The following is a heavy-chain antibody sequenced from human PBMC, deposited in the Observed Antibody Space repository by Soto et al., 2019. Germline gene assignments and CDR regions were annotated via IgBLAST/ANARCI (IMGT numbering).Heavy chain of an antibody. V-gene: IGHV4-39*01. CDR3: ATKSYSISSRLLLLRYYYMDV. D-gene: IGHD6-6*01. Sequence: SETLSLTCTLSGGAITSSSYYWDWIRQRPGKGLERIGSIHSSGRTFFNPSLKSRLTISVDSSKNEFSLRLSSVTAADTAVYYCATKSYSISSRLLLLRYYYMDVWGKGTTVTVSS. CDR1: GGAITSSSYY. J-gene: IGHJ6*03. CDR2: IHSSGRT.